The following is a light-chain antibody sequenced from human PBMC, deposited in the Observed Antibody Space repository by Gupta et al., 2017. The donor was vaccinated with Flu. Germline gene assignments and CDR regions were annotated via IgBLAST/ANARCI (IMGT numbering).Light chain of an antibody. J-gene: IGKJ3*01. CDR2: AAS. CDR1: QSIASY. V-gene: IGKV1-39*01. Sequence: IQMTQSPSSLSASVGDRVSITCRASQSIASYLNWYQQKPGKAPQLLIYAASNLQSGVPSRFSGSGSGTDFTLTISSLQPEDFATYYCQQSYSTPFFGPGTKVDI. CDR3: QQSYSTPF.